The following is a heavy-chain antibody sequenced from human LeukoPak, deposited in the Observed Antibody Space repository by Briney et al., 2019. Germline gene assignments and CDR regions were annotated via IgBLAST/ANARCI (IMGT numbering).Heavy chain of an antibody. Sequence: SETLSLTCAVSGGSISSGGYSWSWIRQPPGKGLEWIGYIYHSGSTYYNPSLKSRVTISVDRSKNQFSLKLSSVTAADTAVYYCARHMQWLVRGWFDPWGQGTLVTVSS. CDR1: GGSISSGGYS. V-gene: IGHV4-30-2*01. CDR2: IYHSGST. D-gene: IGHD6-19*01. J-gene: IGHJ5*02. CDR3: ARHMQWLVRGWFDP.